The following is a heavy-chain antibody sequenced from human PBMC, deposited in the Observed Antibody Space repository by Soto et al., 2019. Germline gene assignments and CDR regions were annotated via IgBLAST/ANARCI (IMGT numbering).Heavy chain of an antibody. V-gene: IGHV3-11*01. J-gene: IGHJ6*03. CDR2: ISSSGSTI. CDR1: GFTFSDYY. CDR3: ARVKEENQDYGIGVYYYYYMDV. Sequence: GGSLRLSCAASGFTFSDYYMSWIRQAPGKGLEWVSYISSSGSTIYYADSVKGRFTISRDNAKNSLYLQMNSLRAEDTAVYYCARVKEENQDYGIGVYYYYYMDVWGKGTTVTVSS. D-gene: IGHD4-17*01.